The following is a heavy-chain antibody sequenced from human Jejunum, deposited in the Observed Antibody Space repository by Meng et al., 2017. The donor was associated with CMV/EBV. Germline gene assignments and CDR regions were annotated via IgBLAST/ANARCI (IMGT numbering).Heavy chain of an antibody. CDR1: FETYA. CDR3: ARAEYDFWSGYKYYLDY. J-gene: IGHJ4*02. D-gene: IGHD3-3*01. CDR2: IIWDGSKT. V-gene: IGHV3-20*03. Sequence: FETYAMSWVRQAPGKGLEWVSDIIWDGSKTDYADSVKGRFTISRDNVKTSLYLQMNNLRAEDTAVYYCARAEYDFWSGYKYYLDYWGQGARVTVSS.